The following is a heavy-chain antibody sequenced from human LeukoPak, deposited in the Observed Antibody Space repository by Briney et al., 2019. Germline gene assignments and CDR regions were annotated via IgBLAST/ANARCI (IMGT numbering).Heavy chain of an antibody. CDR1: GDSISVYY. CDR2: IYYSGTT. Sequence: PSETLSLNCTVSGDSISVYYWSWIRQSPGKGLEWIGYIYYSGTTNYNPSLKSRVTISVDTSKNQFSLQLRSVTAADTAVYYCAREDPQTTVPEGMDVWGQGTTVTVSS. V-gene: IGHV4-59*01. CDR3: AREDPQTTVPEGMDV. D-gene: IGHD4-17*01. J-gene: IGHJ6*02.